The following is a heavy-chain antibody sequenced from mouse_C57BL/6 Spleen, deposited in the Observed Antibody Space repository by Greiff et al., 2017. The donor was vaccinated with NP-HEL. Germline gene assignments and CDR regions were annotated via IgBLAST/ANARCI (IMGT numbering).Heavy chain of an antibody. J-gene: IGHJ3*01. Sequence: QVQLKQSGPELVKPGASVKISCKASGYAFSSSWMNWVKQRPGKGLEWIGRIYPGDGDTNYNGKFKGKATLTADKSSSTAYMQLSSLTSEDSAVYFCARSGGYYGSRGTWFAYWGQGTLVTVSA. V-gene: IGHV1-82*01. D-gene: IGHD1-1*01. CDR2: IYPGDGDT. CDR1: GYAFSSSW. CDR3: ARSGGYYGSRGTWFAY.